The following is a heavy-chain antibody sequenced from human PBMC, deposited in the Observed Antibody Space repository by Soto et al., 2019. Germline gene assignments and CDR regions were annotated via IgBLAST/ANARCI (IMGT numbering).Heavy chain of an antibody. J-gene: IGHJ6*02. Sequence: QVQLVQSGAEVKKPGSSVKVSCKASGGTFSRYTISWVRQAPGQGLEWMGRIIPILDIPNYAQNFQGRVTXTADKSTSTAYXXXSXXRSDHTAGYYCASHFPGVLVLGASPPGGDNYGWDVWGQGTTVTVSS. V-gene: IGHV1-69*02. CDR3: ASHFPGVLVLGASPPGGDNYGWDV. CDR2: IIPILDIP. CDR1: GGTFSRYT. D-gene: IGHD2-15*01.